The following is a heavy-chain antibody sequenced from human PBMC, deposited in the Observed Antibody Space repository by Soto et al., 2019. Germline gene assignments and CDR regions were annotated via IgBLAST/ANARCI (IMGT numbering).Heavy chain of an antibody. CDR2: ISYTGTSK. V-gene: IGHV3-30*18. CDR3: AKDYMDTGASTFGVPFGVPQS. D-gene: IGHD3-3*01. Sequence: GALRVSCAASVFSFQRCGMHWVRQAPGKGLAWVAFISYTGTSKSYAESVKGRFTIARDNSKSLLFLELTSLRADDTALYFCAKDYMDTGASTFGVPFGVPQSWGPGTLVTVSS. CDR1: VFSFQRCG. J-gene: IGHJ4*02.